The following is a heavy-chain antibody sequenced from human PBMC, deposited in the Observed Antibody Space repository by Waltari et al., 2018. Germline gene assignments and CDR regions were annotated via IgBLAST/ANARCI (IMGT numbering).Heavy chain of an antibody. V-gene: IGHV4-39*01. D-gene: IGHD3-22*01. CDR1: GGSISSSSYY. Sequence: QVQLQQWGAGLLKPSETLSLTCTVSGGSISSSSYYWGWIRQPPGKGLEWIGSIYYSGSTYYNPSLKSRVTISVDTSKNQFSLKLSSVTAADTAVYYCARFRGTMIEDYWGQGTLVTVSS. J-gene: IGHJ4*02. CDR2: IYYSGST. CDR3: ARFRGTMIEDY.